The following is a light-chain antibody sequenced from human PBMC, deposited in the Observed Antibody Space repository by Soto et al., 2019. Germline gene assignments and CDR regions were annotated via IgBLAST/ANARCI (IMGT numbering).Light chain of an antibody. CDR2: DAS. Sequence: EIVLTQSPATLSLSPGERATLSCRASQSVSSYLAWYQQKPGQAPRLLIYDASNRATGIPARFSGSGSGTDXXLXIXXLEXXXFAVYYCQQRKNWPPLTFGGGTKVEIK. CDR1: QSVSSY. CDR3: QQRKNWPPLT. V-gene: IGKV3-11*01. J-gene: IGKJ4*01.